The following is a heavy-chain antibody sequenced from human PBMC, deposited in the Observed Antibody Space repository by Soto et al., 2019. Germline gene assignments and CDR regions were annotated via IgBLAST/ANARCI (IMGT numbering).Heavy chain of an antibody. D-gene: IGHD1-26*01. V-gene: IGHV3-23*01. J-gene: IGHJ6*02. Sequence: HPGGSLRLSCAASGFTFNSYAMSWVRQAPGKGLEWVSSITGSGGSTNYADSVKGRFTISRDNSKNTLYLQMNSLRAEDTAIYYCAKDPTSYYYYYGLDVWGQGTTVTVSS. CDR3: AKDPTSYYYYYGLDV. CDR1: GFTFNSYA. CDR2: ITGSGGST.